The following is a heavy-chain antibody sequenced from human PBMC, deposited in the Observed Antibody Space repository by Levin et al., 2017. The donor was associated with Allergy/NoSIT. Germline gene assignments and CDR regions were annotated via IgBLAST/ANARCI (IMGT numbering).Heavy chain of an antibody. Sequence: GGSLRLSCAASGFTFSSYGMHWVRQAPGKGLEWVAVIWYDGSNKYYADSVKGRFTISRDNSKNTLYLQMNSLRAEDTAVYYCAREDDWGYLWYFDLWGRGTLVTVSS. CDR3: AREDDWGYLWYFDL. CDR2: IWYDGSNK. D-gene: IGHD7-27*01. V-gene: IGHV3-33*01. CDR1: GFTFSSYG. J-gene: IGHJ2*01.